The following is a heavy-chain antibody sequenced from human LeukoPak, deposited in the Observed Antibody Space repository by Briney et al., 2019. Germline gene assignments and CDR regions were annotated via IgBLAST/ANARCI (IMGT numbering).Heavy chain of an antibody. CDR3: ARVGDWAYCGGDCYRNWFDP. Sequence: ASVKVSCKASGGTFSSYAISWVRQAPGQGLERMGGIIPIFGTANYAQKFQGRVTITADESTSTAYMELSSLRSEDTAVYYCARVGDWAYCGGDCYRNWFDPWGQGTLVTVSS. CDR1: GGTFSSYA. J-gene: IGHJ5*02. D-gene: IGHD2-21*02. V-gene: IGHV1-69*13. CDR2: IIPIFGTA.